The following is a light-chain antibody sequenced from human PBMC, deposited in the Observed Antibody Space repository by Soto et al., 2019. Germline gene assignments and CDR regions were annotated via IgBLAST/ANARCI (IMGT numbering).Light chain of an antibody. CDR1: SSDVGGYNY. V-gene: IGLV2-14*01. Sequence: QSALTQPASVSGSPGQSITISCTGTSSDVGGYNYVSWYQQHPGKAPKLMIYDVSNRPSGVSSRFSGSKSGNTASLTISGLQPEYEADYYCGSYTSSTTLVFGGGTKLTVL. CDR2: DVS. J-gene: IGLJ2*01. CDR3: GSYTSSTTLV.